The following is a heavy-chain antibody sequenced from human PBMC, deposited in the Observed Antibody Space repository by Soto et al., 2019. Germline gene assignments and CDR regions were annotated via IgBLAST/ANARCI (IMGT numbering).Heavy chain of an antibody. CDR3: ARASLDYWSYMIY. Sequence: QVQLVQSGAEVKKPGASVKVSCKASGYTFSNDAITWVRQAPGQGLEWMGCVSAYNGNTDYAQKFKSRATMATETTTRTSYMAIGSLRYEDTAVYCCARASLDYWSYMIYWGQGTVVTVSS. V-gene: IGHV1-18*01. D-gene: IGHD1-7*01. CDR2: VSAYNGNT. CDR1: GYTFSNDA. J-gene: IGHJ4*02.